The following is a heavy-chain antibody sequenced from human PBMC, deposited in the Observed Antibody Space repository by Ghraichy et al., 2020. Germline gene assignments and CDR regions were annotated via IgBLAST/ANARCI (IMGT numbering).Heavy chain of an antibody. CDR3: AREMDHYYGSGSYRD. CDR2: INAGNGNT. CDR1: GYTFTSYA. Sequence: ASVKVSCKASGYTFTSYAMHWVRQAPGQRLEWMGWINAGNGNTKYSQKFQGRVTITRDTSASTAYMELSSLRSEDTAVYYCAREMDHYYGSGSYRDWGQGTLVTVSS. V-gene: IGHV1-3*01. D-gene: IGHD3-10*01. J-gene: IGHJ4*02.